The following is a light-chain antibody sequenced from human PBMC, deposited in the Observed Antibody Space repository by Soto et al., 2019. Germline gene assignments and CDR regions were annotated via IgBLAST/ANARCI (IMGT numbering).Light chain of an antibody. CDR2: WAS. V-gene: IGKV4-1*01. J-gene: IGKJ4*01. CDR1: QSVLYNSNNKNY. Sequence: DIVMTQSPDYLAVSLGERATINCKSSQSVLYNSNNKNYLAWYQQKPGQPPKLLIYWASTRESGVPDRFSGSGSGTDFTLTISSLQAEDVAVYYCQQYYSTLALTFGGGTKVEIK. CDR3: QQYYSTLALT.